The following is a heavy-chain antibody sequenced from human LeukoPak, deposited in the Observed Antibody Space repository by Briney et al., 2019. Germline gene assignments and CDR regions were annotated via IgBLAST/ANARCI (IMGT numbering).Heavy chain of an antibody. Sequence: GGSLRLSCAASGFTFSSYWMYWVRQAPGKGRVWLSRINGDGSSTSYADSVKGRFTISRDNAKNTLYLQMNSLRAEDTAVYYCARDSMGGTQRALDYWGQGTLVTVSS. CDR1: GFTFSSYW. D-gene: IGHD1-26*01. J-gene: IGHJ4*02. CDR2: INGDGSST. CDR3: ARDSMGGTQRALDY. V-gene: IGHV3-74*01.